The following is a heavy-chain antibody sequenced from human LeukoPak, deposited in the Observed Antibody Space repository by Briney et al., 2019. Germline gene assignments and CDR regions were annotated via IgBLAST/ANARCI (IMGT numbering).Heavy chain of an antibody. CDR1: GFTFSSYA. V-gene: IGHV3-30-3*01. D-gene: IGHD1-26*01. CDR2: ISYDGSNK. Sequence: GGSLRLSCAASGFTFSSYAMHWVRQAPGKGLEWVAVISYDGSNKYYADSVKGRFTISRDNSKNTLYLQMNSLRAEDTAVYYCAREGGAWETEYYFDYWGQGTLVTVSS. J-gene: IGHJ4*02. CDR3: AREGGAWETEYYFDY.